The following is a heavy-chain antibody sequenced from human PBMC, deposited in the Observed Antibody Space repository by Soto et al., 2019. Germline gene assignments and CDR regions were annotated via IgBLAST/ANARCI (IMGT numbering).Heavy chain of an antibody. D-gene: IGHD3-16*01. CDR2: ISFDGSRK. Sequence: QERLVESGGGVVQPGKSLRLSCTASGFSLTSFVVHWVRQAPGKGLEWVALISFDGSRKQYIDSVKGRFTISRDNFKNAMYMEIDDLRPEDTAVYYCARGRHLTMRGRDFYYRLDVWGQGTTVTVSS. CDR1: GFSLTSFV. V-gene: IGHV3-30-3*01. CDR3: ARGRHLTMRGRDFYYRLDV. J-gene: IGHJ6*02.